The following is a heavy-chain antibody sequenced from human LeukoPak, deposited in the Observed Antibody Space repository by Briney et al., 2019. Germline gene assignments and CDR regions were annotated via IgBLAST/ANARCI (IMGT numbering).Heavy chain of an antibody. CDR3: ARGGSGSYYGVYFDY. CDR2: IYSGGST. Sequence: GGSLRLSRAASGFTVSSNYMSWVRQAPGKGLEWVSVIYSGGSTYYADSVKGRFTISRDNSKNTLYLQMNSLRAEDTAVYYCARGGSGSYYGVYFDYWGQGTLVTVSS. D-gene: IGHD3-10*01. J-gene: IGHJ4*02. V-gene: IGHV3-53*01. CDR1: GFTVSSNY.